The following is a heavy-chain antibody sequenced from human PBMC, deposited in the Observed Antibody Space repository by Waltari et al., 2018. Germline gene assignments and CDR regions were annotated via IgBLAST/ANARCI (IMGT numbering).Heavy chain of an antibody. CDR1: GGSISSYY. V-gene: IGHV4-59*01. J-gene: IGHJ4*02. CDR3: ARDAVAGIFDY. Sequence: QVQLQESGPGLVKPSETLSLTCTVSGGSISSYYWSWIRQPPGKGLEWIGYIYYSGSTNYNPSRKSRVTISVDTSKNQFSLKLSSVTAADTAVYYCARDAVAGIFDYWGQGTLVTVSS. CDR2: IYYSGST. D-gene: IGHD6-19*01.